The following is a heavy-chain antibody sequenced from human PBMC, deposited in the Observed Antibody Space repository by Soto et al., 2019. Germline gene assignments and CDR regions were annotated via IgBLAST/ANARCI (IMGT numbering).Heavy chain of an antibody. CDR3: ARSSGSYRLPSAYGMDV. V-gene: IGHV1-2*04. J-gene: IGHJ6*02. Sequence: ASVKVSCKASGYTFTGYYMHWVRQALGQGLEWMGWINPNSGGTNYAQKFQGWVTMTRDTSISTAYMELSRLRSDDTAVYYCARSSGSYRLPSAYGMDVWGQGTTVTVSS. D-gene: IGHD1-26*01. CDR1: GYTFTGYY. CDR2: INPNSGGT.